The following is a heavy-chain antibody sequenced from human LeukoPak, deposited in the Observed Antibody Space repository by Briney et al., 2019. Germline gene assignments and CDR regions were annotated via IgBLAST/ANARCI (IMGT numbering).Heavy chain of an antibody. CDR2: IIPIFGTA. J-gene: IGHJ6*03. CDR1: GGTFSSYA. V-gene: IGHV1-69*05. Sequence: ASVKVSCKASGGTFSSYAISWVRQAPGQGLEWMGGIIPIFGTANYAQKFQGRVTITTDESASTAYMELSSLRSEDTAVYYCASGGPSLFMDVWGKGITVTVSS. D-gene: IGHD2-15*01. CDR3: ASGGPSLFMDV.